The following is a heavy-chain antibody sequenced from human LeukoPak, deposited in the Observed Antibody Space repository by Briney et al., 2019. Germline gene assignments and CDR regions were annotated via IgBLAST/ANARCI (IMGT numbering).Heavy chain of an antibody. CDR1: GYSFTSYW. V-gene: IGHV5-10-1*01. D-gene: IGHD1-26*01. Sequence: GESLKISCKGSGYSFTSYWISWVRQMPGKGLEWMGRIDPSDSYTNYSPSFQGHVTISADKSISTAYLQWSSLKASDTAMYYCASPVGATGNFDYWGQGTLVTVSS. CDR2: IDPSDSYT. CDR3: ASPVGATGNFDY. J-gene: IGHJ4*02.